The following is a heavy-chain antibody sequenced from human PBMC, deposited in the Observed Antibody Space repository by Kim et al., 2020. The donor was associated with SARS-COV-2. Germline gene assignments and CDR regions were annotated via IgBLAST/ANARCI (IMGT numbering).Heavy chain of an antibody. CDR2: VTHGGST. CDR3: ARALDSTGFYN. CDR1: GGSLIGYY. D-gene: IGHD3-22*01. V-gene: IGHV4-34*01. J-gene: IGHJ4*02. Sequence: SETLSLTCAVSGGSLIGYYWAWIRQIPGKGLEWIGEVTHGGSTNSSPSLKDRVSISVDMAKRQFSLKLASVTAADTGVYFCARALDSTGFYNWGQGTPVT.